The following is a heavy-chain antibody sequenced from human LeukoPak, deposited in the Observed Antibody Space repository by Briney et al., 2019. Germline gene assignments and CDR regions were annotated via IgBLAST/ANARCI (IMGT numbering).Heavy chain of an antibody. D-gene: IGHD2-2*01. CDR2: IYPSDSDI. Sequence: GESLKISCKGSGYSFSTYWIAWARHMPEKGLEWMGFIYPSDSDIRYSPSFQGQFTISADKSTNTAYLQWSSLKASDTAVYYCARHMDKNKGYCSGSTCYDAFDIWGRGTTVTVSS. J-gene: IGHJ3*02. V-gene: IGHV5-51*01. CDR1: GYSFSTYW. CDR3: ARHMDKNKGYCSGSTCYDAFDI.